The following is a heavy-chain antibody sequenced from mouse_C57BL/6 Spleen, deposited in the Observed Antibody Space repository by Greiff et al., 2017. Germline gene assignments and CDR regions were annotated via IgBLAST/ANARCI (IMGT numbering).Heavy chain of an antibody. D-gene: IGHD1-1*01. Sequence: EVQLQQSGAELVKPGASVKLSCTASGFNIKDYYMHWVKQRTEQGLEWIGRIDPEDGETKYAPKFQGKATITADKSSSTAYMQPSSLTSEDSAVYYCARGITTVVAKEYYFDYWGQGTTLTVSS. J-gene: IGHJ2*01. CDR1: GFNIKDYY. CDR2: IDPEDGET. CDR3: ARGITTVVAKEYYFDY. V-gene: IGHV14-2*01.